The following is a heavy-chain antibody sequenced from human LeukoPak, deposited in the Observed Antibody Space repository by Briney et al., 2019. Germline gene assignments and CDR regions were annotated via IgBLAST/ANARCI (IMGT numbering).Heavy chain of an antibody. J-gene: IGHJ5*02. D-gene: IGHD2-15*01. CDR2: IIPIFGTA. CDR1: GGTFSSYA. CDR3: ARDPLYCSGGSCHNWFDP. V-gene: IGHV1-69*13. Sequence: SVKVSCKASGGTFSSYAISWVRQAPGRGLEWMGRIIPIFGTANYAQKFQGRVTITADETTSTSYVELSSLSSEDTAVYYCARDPLYCSGGSCHNWFDPWGQGTLVTVSS.